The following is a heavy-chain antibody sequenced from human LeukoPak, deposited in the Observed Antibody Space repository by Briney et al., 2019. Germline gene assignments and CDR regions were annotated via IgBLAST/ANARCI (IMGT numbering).Heavy chain of an antibody. Sequence: ASVKVSCKASGGTFSRHAISWVRQAPGQGLEWMGGIIPIFGTANYAQKFQGRVTITGDESTSTAYMELSSLRSEDTAVYYCARQWLPNNWFDPWGQGTLVTVSS. V-gene: IGHV1-69*13. CDR1: GGTFSRHA. J-gene: IGHJ5*02. CDR3: ARQWLPNNWFDP. D-gene: IGHD6-19*01. CDR2: IIPIFGTA.